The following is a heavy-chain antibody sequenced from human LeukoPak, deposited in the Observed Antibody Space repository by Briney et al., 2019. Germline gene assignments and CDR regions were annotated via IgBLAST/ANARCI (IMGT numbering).Heavy chain of an antibody. CDR3: ERGAIVSYTSGWYVNY. D-gene: IGHD6-19*01. CDR1: GYTFTNYE. V-gene: IGHV1-8*01. Sequence: ASVTVSCKGSGYTFTNYEIHGVGQATGQGVAWMGWMNHNSGKKGNSHKFQGRGTMTRNRHIKQAYMEARSQREGDRAVYYCERGAIVSYTSGWYVNYWGQGTLVTVSS. CDR2: MNHNSGKK. J-gene: IGHJ4*02.